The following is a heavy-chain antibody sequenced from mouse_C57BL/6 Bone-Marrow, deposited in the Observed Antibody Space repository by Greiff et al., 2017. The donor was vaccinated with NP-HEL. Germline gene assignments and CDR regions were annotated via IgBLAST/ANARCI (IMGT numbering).Heavy chain of an antibody. D-gene: IGHD1-1*01. Sequence: EVKLVESGGGLVQPGGSMKLSCVASGFTFSNYWMNWVRQSPEKGLEWVAQIRLKSDNYATHYAESVKGRFTISRDDSKSSVYLQMNNLRAEDTGIYYCTGEVVAIDYWGQGTTLTVSS. J-gene: IGHJ2*01. V-gene: IGHV6-3*01. CDR3: TGEVVAIDY. CDR1: GFTFSNYW. CDR2: IRLKSDNYAT.